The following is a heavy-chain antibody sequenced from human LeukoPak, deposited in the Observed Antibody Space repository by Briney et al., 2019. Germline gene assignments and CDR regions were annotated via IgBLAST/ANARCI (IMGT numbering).Heavy chain of an antibody. J-gene: IGHJ4*02. Sequence: GASVKVSCKASGYTFTGYYMHWVRQAPGQGLEWMGWINPNSGGTNYAQKFQGRVTMTRDTCISTAYMELSRLRSDDTAVYYCARGFYDFWSGLSSSPFDYWGQGTLVTVSS. V-gene: IGHV1-2*02. CDR2: INPNSGGT. D-gene: IGHD3-3*01. CDR1: GYTFTGYY. CDR3: ARGFYDFWSGLSSSPFDY.